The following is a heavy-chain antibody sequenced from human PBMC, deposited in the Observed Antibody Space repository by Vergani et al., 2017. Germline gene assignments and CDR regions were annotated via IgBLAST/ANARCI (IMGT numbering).Heavy chain of an antibody. CDR3: TTDYLHDFWSGSNWFDP. CDR2: ITSKTDGGTT. D-gene: IGHD3-3*01. J-gene: IGHJ5*02. V-gene: IGHV3-15*01. Sequence: EVQLVESGGGLVKPGGSLRLPCAASGFTSSNAWTSGVRPAPGKGLAWVGRITSKTDGGTTDYAATVKGKFTSSRDDSKNTLYLQMNSLKTEDTAVYYCTTDYLHDFWSGSNWFDPWGQGTLVTVSS. CDR1: GFTSSNAW.